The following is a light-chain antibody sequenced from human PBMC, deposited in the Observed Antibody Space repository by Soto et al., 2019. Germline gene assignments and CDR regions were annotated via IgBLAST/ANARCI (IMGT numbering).Light chain of an antibody. V-gene: IGKV1-5*01. CDR1: QSIGSW. CDR2: DAS. CDR3: QQYNTYST. Sequence: DIQMTQSPSTLSASVGDRVTITCRASQSIGSWLAWYQQRVGGAPHLLIYDASKLESGVPSRFSGSGSGTEFTLTISSLQPDDFAPYYCQQYNTYSTFGQGTKVEI. J-gene: IGKJ1*01.